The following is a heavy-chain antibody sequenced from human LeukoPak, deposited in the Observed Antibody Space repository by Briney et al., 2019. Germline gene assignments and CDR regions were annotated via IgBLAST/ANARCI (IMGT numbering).Heavy chain of an antibody. CDR2: ISSSGGTI. J-gene: IGHJ4*02. CDR1: GFTFSNYE. Sequence: GGSLRLSCAASGFTFSNYEMNWVRQAPGKGLEWVSYISSSGGTIYYADSVKGRFTTSRDNTKNSLYLQMNSLRAEDTAVYYCAQIYTYGSSQFDYWGQGTLVTVSS. CDR3: AQIYTYGSSQFDY. V-gene: IGHV3-48*03. D-gene: IGHD5-18*01.